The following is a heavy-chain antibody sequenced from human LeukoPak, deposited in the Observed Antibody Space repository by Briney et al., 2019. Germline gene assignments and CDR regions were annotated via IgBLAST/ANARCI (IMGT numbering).Heavy chain of an antibody. CDR3: ARDYVYAFDY. V-gene: IGHV3-48*01. CDR2: MSDDGNAK. CDR1: GFRFSSYS. J-gene: IGHJ4*02. D-gene: IGHD2/OR15-2a*01. Sequence: GGSLRLSCAASGFRFSSYSINWVRQGLGKGLGWFSYMSDDGNAKYYTDSVKGRFTISRDNAKNALYLQMNSLRAEDTAVYFCARDYVYAFDYWGQGTLVTVSS.